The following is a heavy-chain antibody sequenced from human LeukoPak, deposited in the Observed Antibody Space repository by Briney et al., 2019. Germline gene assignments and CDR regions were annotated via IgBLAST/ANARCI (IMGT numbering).Heavy chain of an antibody. V-gene: IGHV4-59*08. D-gene: IGHD2-15*01. CDR1: GGSISSYY. J-gene: IGHJ6*02. CDR3: AAEPLGYCSGGSCYLSRYYGMDV. Sequence: SETLSLTCTVSGGSISSYYWSWIRQPPGKGLEWIGYIYYSGSTNYNPSLKSRVTTSVDTSKNQFSLKLSSVTAADTAVYYCAAEPLGYCSGGSCYLSRYYGMDVWGQGTTVTVSS. CDR2: IYYSGST.